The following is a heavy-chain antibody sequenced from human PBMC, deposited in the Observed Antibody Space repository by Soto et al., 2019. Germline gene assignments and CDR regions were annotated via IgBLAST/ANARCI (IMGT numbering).Heavy chain of an antibody. CDR3: AREGASGFGMDV. V-gene: IGHV4-4*07. D-gene: IGHD1-26*01. CDR2: IYTSGST. CDR1: GGSIRSYY. Sequence: ASETLSLTCNVSGGSIRSYYWSWVRQPAGKPLEWIGRIYTSGSTNYNPSLKSRVSMSVDTSKNQFSLKVTSVTAADTAVYYCAREGASGFGMDVWGQGTTVTVSS. J-gene: IGHJ6*02.